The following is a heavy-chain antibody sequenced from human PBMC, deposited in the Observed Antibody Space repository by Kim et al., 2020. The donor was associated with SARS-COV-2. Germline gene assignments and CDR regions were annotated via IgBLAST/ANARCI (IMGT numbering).Heavy chain of an antibody. Sequence: SETLSLTCTVSGGSISSSSYYWGWIRQPPGKGLEWIGSIYYSGSTYYNPSLKSRVTISVDTSKNQFSLKLSSVTAADTAVYYCARLGYDSSLDYWGLGTLVTVSS. CDR2: IYYSGST. J-gene: IGHJ4*02. CDR1: GGSISSSSYY. V-gene: IGHV4-39*01. CDR3: ARLGYDSSLDY. D-gene: IGHD3-22*01.